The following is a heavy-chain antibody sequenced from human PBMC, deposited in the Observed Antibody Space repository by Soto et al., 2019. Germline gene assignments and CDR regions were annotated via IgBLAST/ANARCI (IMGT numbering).Heavy chain of an antibody. CDR3: VISYCGGDCYSVVTRDWFDP. J-gene: IGHJ5*02. Sequence: GGSLRLSCAASGFTFSSYGMHWVRQAPGKGLEWVAVISYDGSNKYYADSVKGRFTISRDNSKNTLYLQMNSLRAEDTAVYYCVISYCGGDCYSVVTRDWFDPWGQGTLVTVSS. CDR1: GFTFSSYG. D-gene: IGHD2-21*02. V-gene: IGHV3-30*03. CDR2: ISYDGSNK.